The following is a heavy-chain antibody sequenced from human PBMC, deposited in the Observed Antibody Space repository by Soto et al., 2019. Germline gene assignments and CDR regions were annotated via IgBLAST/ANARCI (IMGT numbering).Heavy chain of an antibody. CDR3: ARDWSNWNYGNLLDVGGADY. J-gene: IGHJ4*02. CDR2: ISAYNGNT. Sequence: QVQLVQSGAEVKKPGASVKVSCKASGYTFTSYGISWVRQAPGQGLEWMGWISAYNGNTNYAQKLQGRVTMTTDTSTSTAYMELRSLRSDDTAVYYCARDWSNWNYGNLLDVGGADYWGQGTLVTGSS. CDR1: GYTFTSYG. V-gene: IGHV1-18*01. D-gene: IGHD1-7*01.